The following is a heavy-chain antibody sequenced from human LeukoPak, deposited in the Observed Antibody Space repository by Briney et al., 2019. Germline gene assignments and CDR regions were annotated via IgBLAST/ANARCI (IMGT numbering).Heavy chain of an antibody. J-gene: IGHJ4*02. V-gene: IGHV3-21*01. CDR1: GGSFSGYY. D-gene: IGHD2-15*01. CDR3: ARAPPFYCSGGSCYTLPIFDY. CDR2: ISSSSSYI. Sequence: TSETLSLTCAVYGGSFSGYYWSWIRQPPGKGLEWVSSISSSSSYIYYADSVKGRFTISRDNAKNSLYLQMNSLRAEDTAVYYCARAPPFYCSGGSCYTLPIFDYWGQGTLVTVSS.